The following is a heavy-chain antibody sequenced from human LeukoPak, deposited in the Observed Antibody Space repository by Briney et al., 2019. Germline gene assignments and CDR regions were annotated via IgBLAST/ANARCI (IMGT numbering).Heavy chain of an antibody. CDR3: ATYKRWVAGDV. CDR2: IKQDGSEE. J-gene: IGHJ6*02. V-gene: IGHV3-7*01. Sequence: GGSLRLSCAASGFTFSSYAMSWVRQVPGKGPEWVANIKQDGSEEHYVDSVKGRFTVSRDNARNSLFLQMNSLRVEDTAVYYCATYKRWVAGDVWGQGTTVSVSS. D-gene: IGHD1-14*01. CDR1: GFTFSSYA.